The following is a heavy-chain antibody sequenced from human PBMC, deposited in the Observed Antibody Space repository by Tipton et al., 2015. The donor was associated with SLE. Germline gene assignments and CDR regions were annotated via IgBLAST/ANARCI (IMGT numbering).Heavy chain of an antibody. CDR1: GGSIRSHY. J-gene: IGHJ4*02. D-gene: IGHD6-19*01. Sequence: TLSLTCTVSGGSIRSHYGSWIRKPPGKGLEGVGYIYYSGSTNNNPSLKSRVTISVDTSKNQFSLKLSSVTAADTAVYYCARDRGQWLVDYWGQGTLVTVSS. CDR2: IYYSGST. CDR3: ARDRGQWLVDY. V-gene: IGHV4-59*11.